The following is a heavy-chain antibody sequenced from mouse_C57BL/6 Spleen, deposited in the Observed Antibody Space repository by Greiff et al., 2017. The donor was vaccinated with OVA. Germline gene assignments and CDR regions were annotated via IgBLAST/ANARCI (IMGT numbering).Heavy chain of an antibody. CDR3: APYGYDGAWFAY. CDR2: INPSTGGT. D-gene: IGHD2-2*01. CDR1: GYSFTGYY. Sequence: EVQLVESGPELVKPGASVKISCKASGYSFTGYYMNWVKQSPEKSLEWIGEINPSTGGTTYNQKFKAKATLTVDKSSSTAYMQLKSLTSEDSAVYYCAPYGYDGAWFAYWGQGTLVTVSA. V-gene: IGHV1-42*01. J-gene: IGHJ3*01.